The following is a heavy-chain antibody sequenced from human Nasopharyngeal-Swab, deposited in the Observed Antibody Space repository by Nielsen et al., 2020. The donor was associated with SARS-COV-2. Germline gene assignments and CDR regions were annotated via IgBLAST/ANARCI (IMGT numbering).Heavy chain of an antibody. CDR3: TRVDVHDAFDM. Sequence: GGSLRLSCAASGFTLSNYWIHWVRQTPGKGLLWVSRINTDASRTSYADSVKGRFTISRDNAKNMVYLQMNSLRGEDTAVYYCTRVDVHDAFDMWGQGTMVTVSS. J-gene: IGHJ3*02. CDR2: INTDASRT. CDR1: GFTLSNYW. V-gene: IGHV3-74*01. D-gene: IGHD3-16*01.